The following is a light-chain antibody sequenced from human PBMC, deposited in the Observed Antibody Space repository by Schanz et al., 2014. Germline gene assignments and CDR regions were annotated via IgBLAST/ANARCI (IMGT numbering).Light chain of an antibody. Sequence: QSALTQPASVSGSPGQSITISCTGTSSDVGGYNYVSWYQQNPGKAPKFIIYDVNNRPSGVSNRFSGSKSGNTASLTVSGLQAEDEADYYCSSYTSSSTPVVFGGGTKLTVL. CDR1: SSDVGGYNY. V-gene: IGLV2-14*01. J-gene: IGLJ2*01. CDR3: SSYTSSSTPVV. CDR2: DVN.